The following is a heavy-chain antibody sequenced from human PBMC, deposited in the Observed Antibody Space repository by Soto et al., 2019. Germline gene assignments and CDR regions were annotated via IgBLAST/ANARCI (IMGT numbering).Heavy chain of an antibody. V-gene: IGHV3-23*01. CDR1: GFTFSSYA. CDR2: ISGSGGST. CDR3: AKGSLYGGNHEDAFDI. D-gene: IGHD2-15*01. J-gene: IGHJ3*02. Sequence: EVQLLESGGGLVQPGGSLRLSCAASGFTFSSYAMSWVRQAPGKGLEWVSAISGSGGSTYYADSVKGRFTISRDNSKNTLYLQMNSLRAEDTAVYYCAKGSLYGGNHEDAFDIWGQGTMVTVSS.